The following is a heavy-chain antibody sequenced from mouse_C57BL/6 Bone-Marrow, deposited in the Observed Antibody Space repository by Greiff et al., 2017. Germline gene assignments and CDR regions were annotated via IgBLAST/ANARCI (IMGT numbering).Heavy chain of an antibody. D-gene: IGHD1-1*01. CDR2: ISYDGCN. V-gene: IGHV3-6*01. J-gene: IGHJ2*01. CDR3: GRGGYYYGSSYFDY. Sequence: EVQLQESGPGLVKPSQSLSLSCSVSGYSFTSGYFWYWLRQLPGNILEWMGYISYDGCNNYNPSLKKRISITRDKSKNPFFLKLMSVTTEDTATYYCGRGGYYYGSSYFDYWGQGTTLTVSS. CDR1: GYSFTSGYF.